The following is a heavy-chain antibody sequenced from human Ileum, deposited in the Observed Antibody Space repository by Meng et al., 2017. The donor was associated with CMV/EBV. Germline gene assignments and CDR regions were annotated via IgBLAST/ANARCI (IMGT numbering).Heavy chain of an antibody. J-gene: IGHJ1*01. V-gene: IGHV1-2*02. CDR1: TGYY. Sequence: TGYYMPWVRQAPGEGLEWMGWINPNSGGTNYAQKFQGRVTMTRDTSISTAYMELSRLRSDDTAVYYCARMGYCSSTSCSDIPEYFQHWGQGTLVTVSS. CDR2: INPNSGGT. CDR3: ARMGYCSSTSCSDIPEYFQH. D-gene: IGHD2-2*01.